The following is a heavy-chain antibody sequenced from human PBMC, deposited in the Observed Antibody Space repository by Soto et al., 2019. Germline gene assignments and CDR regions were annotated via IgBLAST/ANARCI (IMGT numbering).Heavy chain of an antibody. CDR1: GYSFSNTW. CDR2: IYPGNSET. D-gene: IGHD6-13*01. Sequence: PGESLKISCKGSGYSFSNTWINWVRQMPGKGLEWMGIIYPGNSETRYSPSFQGQVTISADKSISTAYLQWSSLKASDTAMYYCARTSAAGKYYDGMDVWGQGTTVTVSS. V-gene: IGHV5-51*01. J-gene: IGHJ6*02. CDR3: ARTSAAGKYYDGMDV.